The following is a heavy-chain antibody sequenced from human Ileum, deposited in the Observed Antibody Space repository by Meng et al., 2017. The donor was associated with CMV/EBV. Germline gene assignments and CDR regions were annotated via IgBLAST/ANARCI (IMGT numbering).Heavy chain of an antibody. D-gene: IGHD3-10*01. CDR2: IHPTGTT. CDR3: ARAAARGVPVDL. V-gene: IGHV4-4*07. CDR1: GGSLTSYY. J-gene: IGHJ5*02. Sequence: QVQLTGSGPTLLQPSATLSLTCTVTGGSLTSYYWTWIRQPAGKGLEWIGRIHPTGTTDDNPSLRSRVSMSLDKSKNQFSLKLTSVTAADTAVYYCARAAARGVPVDLWGQGTLVTVSS.